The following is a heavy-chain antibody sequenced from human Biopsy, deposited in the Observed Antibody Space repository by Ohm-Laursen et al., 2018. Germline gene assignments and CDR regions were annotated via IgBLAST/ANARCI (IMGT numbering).Heavy chain of an antibody. Sequence: SLRLSCTATGFTLSDHNMDWVRLAPGKGLEWVGRTRNNGKTYTKEYAASVKGRFTTSRDDSKNSLYLQMNSLKTEDTAVYFCARDVGSSGWYYYGMDVWGQGTTVTVSS. D-gene: IGHD6-19*01. V-gene: IGHV3-72*01. CDR1: GFTLSDHN. CDR2: TRNNGKTYTK. J-gene: IGHJ6*02. CDR3: ARDVGSSGWYYYGMDV.